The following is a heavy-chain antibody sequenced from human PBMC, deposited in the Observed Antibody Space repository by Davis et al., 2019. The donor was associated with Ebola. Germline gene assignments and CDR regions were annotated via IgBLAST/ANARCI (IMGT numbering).Heavy chain of an antibody. V-gene: IGHV3-48*01. D-gene: IGHD1-14*01. CDR2: ISSSSSTI. J-gene: IGHJ4*02. CDR3: AKGAGGQHFDH. Sequence: GESLKISCAASGFTFGSYSMNWVRQAPEKVLEWVSYISSSSSTIYYADSVKGRFTISRDNAKNSLYLQMNSLRAEDTALYHCAKGAGGQHFDHWGQGTLVTVSS. CDR1: GFTFGSYS.